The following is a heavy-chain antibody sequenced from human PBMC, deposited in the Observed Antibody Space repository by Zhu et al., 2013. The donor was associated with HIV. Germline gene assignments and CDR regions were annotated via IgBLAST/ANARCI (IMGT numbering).Heavy chain of an antibody. D-gene: IGHD1-26*01. CDR2: IYYSGST. CDR3: ARDEKGSYWDYDAFDI. V-gene: IGHV4-59*01. Sequence: VQLQESGPGLVKPSETLSLTCTVSGGSISSYYWSWIRQPPGKGLEWIGYIYYSGSTNYNPSLKSRVTISVDTSKNQFSLKLSSVTAADTAVYYCARDEKGSYWDYDAFDIWGQGTMVTVSS. J-gene: IGHJ3*02. CDR1: GGSISSYY.